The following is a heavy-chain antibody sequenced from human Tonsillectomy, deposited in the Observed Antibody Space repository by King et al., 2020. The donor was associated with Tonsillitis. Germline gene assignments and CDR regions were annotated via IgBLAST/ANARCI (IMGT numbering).Heavy chain of an antibody. D-gene: IGHD2-2*01. Sequence: VQLVESGGGLVQPGGALRLSCAASGFTFSSYWMSWGRQAPGKGLEWVANIKQDGSEKYYVDSVKGRFTISRDNAKNSLYLQMNSLRAEDTAVYYCARDVGGIVVVPAARGDYWGQGTLVTVSS. V-gene: IGHV3-7*01. CDR3: ARDVGGIVVVPAARGDY. CDR1: GFTFSSYW. CDR2: IKQDGSEK. J-gene: IGHJ4*02.